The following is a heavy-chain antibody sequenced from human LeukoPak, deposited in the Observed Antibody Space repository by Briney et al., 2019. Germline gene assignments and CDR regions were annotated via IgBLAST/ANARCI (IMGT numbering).Heavy chain of an antibody. CDR1: GGTFSSYA. J-gene: IGHJ4*02. CDR3: ATGSLTESI. V-gene: IGHV1-24*01. D-gene: IGHD1-14*01. Sequence: ASVKVSCKASGGTFSSYAISWVRQAPGKGLEWMGGFDPEDGETIYAQKFQGRVTMTEDTSTDTAYMELSSLRSEDTAVYYCATGSLTESIWGQGTLVTVSS. CDR2: FDPEDGET.